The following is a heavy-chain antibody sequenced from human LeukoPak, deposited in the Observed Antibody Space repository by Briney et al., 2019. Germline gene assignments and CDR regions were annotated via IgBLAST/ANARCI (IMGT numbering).Heavy chain of an antibody. J-gene: IGHJ4*02. CDR2: MNPNSGNT. CDR1: GYTFTGYY. D-gene: IGHD3-10*01. V-gene: IGHV1-8*02. CDR3: ARSKGSYYKGEYYFDY. Sequence: GASVKVSCKASGYTFTGYYMHWVRQATGQGLEWMGWMNPNSGNTGYAQKFQGRVTMTRNTSISTAYMELSSLRSEDTAVYYCARSKGSYYKGEYYFDYWGQGTLVTVSS.